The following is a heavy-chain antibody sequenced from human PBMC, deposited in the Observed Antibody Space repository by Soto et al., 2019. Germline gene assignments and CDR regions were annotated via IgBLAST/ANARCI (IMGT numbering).Heavy chain of an antibody. CDR3: ARVTVGPTGNLFAP. V-gene: IGHV1-18*01. J-gene: IGHJ5*02. CDR1: GFIFTNYG. Sequence: ASVKVSCKASGFIFTNYGFTWVRQAPGQGPEWMGWISANNGDTNYAQKFQGRVTMTTDTSTSTAYMELRSLISDDTAVYYCARVTVGPTGNLFAPWGQGTLVTVSS. D-gene: IGHD1-26*01. CDR2: ISANNGDT.